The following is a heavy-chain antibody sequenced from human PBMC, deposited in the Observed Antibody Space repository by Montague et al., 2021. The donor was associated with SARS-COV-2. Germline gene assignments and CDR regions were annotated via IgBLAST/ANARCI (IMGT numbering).Heavy chain of an antibody. Sequence: SLRLSCAAYGFSFSSSVMHWVRQAPGKGLEWVAVISYDGNIKNYXDSXQGRFTISRDNSKNTLYLQMNGLRPDDTAVYYCARGPHYCSGGDCFWGQGALVTVSS. CDR2: ISYDGNIK. D-gene: IGHD2-15*01. J-gene: IGHJ4*02. CDR1: GFSFSSSV. V-gene: IGHV3-30*04. CDR3: ARGPHYCSGGDCF.